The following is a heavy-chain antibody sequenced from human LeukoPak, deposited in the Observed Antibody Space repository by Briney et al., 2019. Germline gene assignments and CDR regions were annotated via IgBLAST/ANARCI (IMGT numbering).Heavy chain of an antibody. D-gene: IGHD3-3*01. CDR3: AKVRADYYDFWSGYYSY. Sequence: PGGSLRLSCAASRFTFSSYAMHWVRQAPGKGLEWVTIISYDGSNKYYADSVKGRFTISRDNSKNTLYLQMNSLRAEDTAVYYCAKVRADYYDFWSGYYSYWGQGTLVTVSS. CDR1: RFTFSSYA. V-gene: IGHV3-30-3*01. CDR2: ISYDGSNK. J-gene: IGHJ4*02.